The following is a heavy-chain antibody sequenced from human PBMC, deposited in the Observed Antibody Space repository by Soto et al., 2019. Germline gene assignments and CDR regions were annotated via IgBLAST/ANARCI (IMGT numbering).Heavy chain of an antibody. CDR3: AVFTMIVVGPDAFDI. V-gene: IGHV3-23*01. J-gene: IGHJ3*02. D-gene: IGHD3-22*01. CDR1: GFTFSSYA. CDR2: ISGSGGST. Sequence: PGGSLRLSCADSGFTFSSYAMSWFRQAPGKGLEWVSAISGSGGSTYYADSVKGRFTISRDNSKNTLYLQMNSLRAEDTAVYYCAVFTMIVVGPDAFDIWGQGTMVTVSS.